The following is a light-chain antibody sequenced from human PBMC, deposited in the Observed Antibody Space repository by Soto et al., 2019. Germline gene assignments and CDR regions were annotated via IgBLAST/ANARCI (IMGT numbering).Light chain of an antibody. CDR3: LQRGNSPPT. J-gene: IGKJ4*01. CDR1: QSISSF. Sequence: FVLTQSPVTLSLSPGERATLSCRASQSISSFLAWYQQKPGQAPRLLIYDASTRATGIPARFSGSGSGTEFHLTISRLGPEEFSVYYCLQRGNSPPTFGGGTKVEVK. V-gene: IGKV3-11*01. CDR2: DAS.